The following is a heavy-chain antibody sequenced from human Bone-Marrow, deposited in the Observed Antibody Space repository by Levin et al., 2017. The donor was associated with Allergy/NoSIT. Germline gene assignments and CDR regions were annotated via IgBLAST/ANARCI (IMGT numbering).Heavy chain of an antibody. V-gene: IGHV3-53*01. CDR1: GLTVSSDY. CDR2: IYNDGNT. CDR3: ARGPRGAARNYYYGMDV. J-gene: IGHJ6*02. Sequence: PGGSLRLSCAASGLTVSSDYMSWVRQAPGKGLEWVSIIYNDGNTYYADSVKGRFTISRDNSKNSLYLQMNSLRAEDTAVYYCARGPRGAARNYYYGMDVWGQGTTVTVSS. D-gene: IGHD6-6*01.